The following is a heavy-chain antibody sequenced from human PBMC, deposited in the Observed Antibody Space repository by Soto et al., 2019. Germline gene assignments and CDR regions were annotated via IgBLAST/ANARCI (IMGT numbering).Heavy chain of an antibody. CDR2: IKQDGSEK. J-gene: IGHJ6*02. V-gene: IGHV3-7*05. CDR1: GFTFSSYW. CDR3: ARKPYDFWSGYYTGGNYYGMDV. D-gene: IGHD3-3*01. Sequence: EVQLVESGGGLVQPGGSLRLSCAASGFTFSSYWMSWVRQAPGKGLEWVANIKQDGSEKYYVDSVKGRFTISRDNAKNSLYLQMNSLRAEDTAVYYCARKPYDFWSGYYTGGNYYGMDVWVQGTTVTVSS.